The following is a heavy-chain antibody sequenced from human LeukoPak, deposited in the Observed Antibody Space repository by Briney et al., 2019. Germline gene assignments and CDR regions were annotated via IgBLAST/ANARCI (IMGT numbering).Heavy chain of an antibody. D-gene: IGHD1-26*01. J-gene: IGHJ4*02. Sequence: GGSLRLSCAASGFTFSSYWMSWVRQAPGKGLEWVANIKEDGREKFYVDSVRGRFTISRDNAKNSLYLQMNSLRADDTAVYYCAKEYTGTFSPFPSYFDNWGQGTLVTVSS. CDR3: AKEYTGTFSPFPSYFDN. V-gene: IGHV3-7*01. CDR1: GFTFSSYW. CDR2: IKEDGREK.